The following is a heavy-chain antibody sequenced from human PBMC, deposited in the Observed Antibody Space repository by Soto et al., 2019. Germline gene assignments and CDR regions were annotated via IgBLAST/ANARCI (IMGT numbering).Heavy chain of an antibody. D-gene: IGHD3-22*01. V-gene: IGHV3-53*01. J-gene: IGHJ1*01. CDR1: GVTVSSNY. CDR3: ARDRVESGYPEYFQH. Sequence: EVQLVESGGGLIQPGGSLRLSCAASGVTVSSNYMSGVRQAPGKGLEWVSVIYSGGSTYYADSVKGRFTISRDNSKNTLYLQMNSLRAEDTAVYYCARDRVESGYPEYFQHWGQGTLVTVSS. CDR2: IYSGGST.